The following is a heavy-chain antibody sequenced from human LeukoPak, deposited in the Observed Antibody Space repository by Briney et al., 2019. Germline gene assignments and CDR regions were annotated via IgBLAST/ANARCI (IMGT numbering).Heavy chain of an antibody. D-gene: IGHD3-10*01. CDR2: ISAYNGVT. CDR3: ARDQLRYYGSGSYYSDMDV. Sequence: ASVKVSCKASGYTFTNYAVSWVRQAPGQGLEWMGWISAYNGVTNYAQKFQGRVTMTTDTSTTTGYMELRSLRSDDTAVYYCARDQLRYYGSGSYYSDMDVWGQETTVTVSS. CDR1: GYTFTNYA. J-gene: IGHJ6*02. V-gene: IGHV1-18*01.